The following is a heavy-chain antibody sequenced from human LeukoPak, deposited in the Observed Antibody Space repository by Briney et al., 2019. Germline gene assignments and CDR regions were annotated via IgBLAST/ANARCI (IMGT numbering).Heavy chain of an antibody. V-gene: IGHV4-31*03. D-gene: IGHD6-19*01. J-gene: IGHJ5*02. CDR1: GGSISSGGYY. Sequence: PSETLSLTCTVSGGSISSGGYYWSWIRQHPGKGLEWIGYIYYSGSTYYNPSLKSRVTTSVDTSKNQFSLKLSSVTAADTAVYYCARVRGIAVAEPSRFDPWGQGTLVTVSS. CDR2: IYYSGST. CDR3: ARVRGIAVAEPSRFDP.